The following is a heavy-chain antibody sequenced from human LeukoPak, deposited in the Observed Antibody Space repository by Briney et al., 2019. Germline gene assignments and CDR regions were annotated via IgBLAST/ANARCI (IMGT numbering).Heavy chain of an antibody. V-gene: IGHV3-21*01. Sequence: GGSLRPSCEASGFTFSTYGMDWVRQAPGKGLEWVSSISASSKYIWYADSVKGRFTISRDNARNSLYLQINSLRAEDTAVYYCARERDCGRTNCVAYFFDYWGQGTLVTASS. CDR1: GFTFSTYG. D-gene: IGHD2-2*01. CDR3: ARERDCGRTNCVAYFFDY. CDR2: ISASSKYI. J-gene: IGHJ4*02.